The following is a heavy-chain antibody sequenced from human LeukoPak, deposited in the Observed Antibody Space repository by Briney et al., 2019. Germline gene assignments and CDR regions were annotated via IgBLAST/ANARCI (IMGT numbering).Heavy chain of an antibody. CDR3: ARGAAAGRYDYYYMDV. Sequence: GRSLRLSCAASGFTFSSYGMHWVRQAPGKGLEWVAVIWYDGSNKYYADSVKGRFTISRDNSKNTLYLQMNSLRGEDTAVYYCARGAAAGRYDYYYMDVWGKGTTVTVSS. CDR2: IWYDGSNK. CDR1: GFTFSSYG. D-gene: IGHD6-13*01. J-gene: IGHJ6*03. V-gene: IGHV3-33*01.